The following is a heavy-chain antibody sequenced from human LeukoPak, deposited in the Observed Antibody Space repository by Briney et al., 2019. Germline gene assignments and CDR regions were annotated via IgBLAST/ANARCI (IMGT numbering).Heavy chain of an antibody. D-gene: IGHD6-19*01. CDR1: GFTFSSYG. J-gene: IGHJ4*02. V-gene: IGHV3-30*18. Sequence: PGRSLRLSCAASGFTFSSYGMHWVRQAPGKGLEWVAVISYDGSNKYYADSVKGRFTISRDNSKNTLYLQMNSLRAEDTAVYYCAKDSMQQWLVYYFDYWGQGTLVTVSS. CDR3: AKDSMQQWLVYYFDY. CDR2: ISYDGSNK.